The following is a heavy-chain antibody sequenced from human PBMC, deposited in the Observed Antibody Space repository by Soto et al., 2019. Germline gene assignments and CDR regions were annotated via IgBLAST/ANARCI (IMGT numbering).Heavy chain of an antibody. Sequence: GGSLRLSCAASGLTFSNAWMSWVRQAPGKGLEWVGRIKSKTDGGTTDYAAPVKGRFTISRDDSKNTLYRQRNSLKTEDTAVYYWTTAFNYYGPAFDIWGQGTMVT. V-gene: IGHV3-15*01. CDR2: IKSKTDGGTT. D-gene: IGHD3-10*01. J-gene: IGHJ3*02. CDR3: TTAFNYYGPAFDI. CDR1: GLTFSNAW.